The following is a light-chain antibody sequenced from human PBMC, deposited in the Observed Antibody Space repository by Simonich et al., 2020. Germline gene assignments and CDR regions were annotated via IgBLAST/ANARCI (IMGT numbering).Light chain of an antibody. CDR3: SSYTSSSTGV. CDR1: SSHVGSYNY. Sequence: QSALTQPASVSGSPGQSITISCTGTSSHVGSYNYVSWYPQHPGKAPKLMIYDVSNRPSGVSNRFSGSKSGNTASLTISGLQSEDEADYYCSSYTSSSTGVFGGGTKLTVL. J-gene: IGLJ3*02. CDR2: DVS. V-gene: IGLV2-14*03.